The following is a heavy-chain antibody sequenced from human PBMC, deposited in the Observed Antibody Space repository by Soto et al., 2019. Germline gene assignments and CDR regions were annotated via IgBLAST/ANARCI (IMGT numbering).Heavy chain of an antibody. J-gene: IGHJ4*02. CDR3: ARESEDLTSNFDY. CDR1: GFTFTRYS. CDR2: ISSTTNYI. V-gene: IGHV3-21*06. Sequence: AGSLRLSCAASGFTFTRYSMNWVRQAPGKGLEWVSSISSTTNYIYYGDSMKGRFTISRDNAKNSLYLEMNSLRAEDTAVYYCARESEDLTSNFDYWGQGTPVTVPS.